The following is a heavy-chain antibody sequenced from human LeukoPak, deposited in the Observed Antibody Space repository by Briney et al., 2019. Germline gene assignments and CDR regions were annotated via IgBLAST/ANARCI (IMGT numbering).Heavy chain of an antibody. D-gene: IGHD3-10*01. CDR3: AREVTYYYGSGSPWAHFDP. V-gene: IGHV1-18*01. CDR1: GYTFTSYG. Sequence: ASVKVSCKASGYTFTSYGISWVRQAPGQGLEWMGWISAYNGNTNYAQKLQGRVTMTTDTSTSTAYMELRSLRSDDTAVYYCAREVTYYYGSGSPWAHFDPRGQGTLVTVSS. CDR2: ISAYNGNT. J-gene: IGHJ5*02.